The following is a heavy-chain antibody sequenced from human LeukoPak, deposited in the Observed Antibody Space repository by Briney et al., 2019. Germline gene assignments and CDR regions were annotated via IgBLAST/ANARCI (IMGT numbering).Heavy chain of an antibody. CDR1: GFTVSSKY. Sequence: GGSLRLSCAASGFTVSSKYMSWVRQAPGKGREWVSVIYGDGSTSYADSVKGRFTISRDNSKNTLYLQMNSLRAEDTAVYYCARAVTTSYRRYNWFDSWGQGTLVTVSS. D-gene: IGHD4-17*01. V-gene: IGHV3-53*01. CDR2: IYGDGST. J-gene: IGHJ5*01. CDR3: ARAVTTSYRRYNWFDS.